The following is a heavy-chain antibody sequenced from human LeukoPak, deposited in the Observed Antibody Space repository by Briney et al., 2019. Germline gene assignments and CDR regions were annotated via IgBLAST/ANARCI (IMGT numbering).Heavy chain of an antibody. D-gene: IGHD4-23*01. V-gene: IGHV3-21*01. Sequence: GGSLRLSCAASGFTVSRNYMSWVRQAPGKGLEWVSSISMSSNYIYYADSVKGRFTISRDNAQNSLYLQMNSLRAEDTAVYYCARSTVVIPRLDYWGQGTLVTVSS. CDR3: ARSTVVIPRLDY. CDR1: GFTVSRNY. J-gene: IGHJ4*02. CDR2: ISMSSNYI.